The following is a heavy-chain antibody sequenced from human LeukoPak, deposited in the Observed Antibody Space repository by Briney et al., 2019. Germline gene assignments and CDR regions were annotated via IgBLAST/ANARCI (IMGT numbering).Heavy chain of an antibody. J-gene: IGHJ3*02. V-gene: IGHV4-39*01. Sequence: SETPSLTCSVSGVSISSSPSYCGWIRQSPWRGLEWIGSMYYTGGTNYNPSLRSRVTMSVDTSKNQFSLHLSSVTAADTAVYYCARRPPWWQNPIIAFDIWGQGTMVTVSS. D-gene: IGHD2-15*01. CDR1: GVSISSSPSY. CDR3: ARRPPWWQNPIIAFDI. CDR2: MYYTGGT.